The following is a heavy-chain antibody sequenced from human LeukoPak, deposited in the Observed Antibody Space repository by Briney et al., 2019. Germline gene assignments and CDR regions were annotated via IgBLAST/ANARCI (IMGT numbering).Heavy chain of an antibody. CDR3: ARGLYSSGYYYDAFDI. CDR1: GFTVSNNY. V-gene: IGHV3-66*01. Sequence: GGSLRLSCAASGFTVSNNYMSWVREAPGKGLVWLSLIYSGGSTHYTDSVKGRFNISRDNSKNTLYLQMNSLRAGDTAVYYCARGLYSSGYYYDAFDIWGQGTMVTVSS. J-gene: IGHJ3*02. D-gene: IGHD3-22*01. CDR2: IYSGGST.